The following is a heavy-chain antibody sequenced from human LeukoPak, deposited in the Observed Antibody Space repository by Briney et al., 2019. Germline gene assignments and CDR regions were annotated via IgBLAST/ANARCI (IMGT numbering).Heavy chain of an antibody. CDR1: GFTFSSYS. D-gene: IGHD6-13*01. V-gene: IGHV3-21*01. CDR2: ISSSSSYI. CDR3: ARDQYYSSSWKTTYDY. J-gene: IGHJ4*02. Sequence: GGSLRLSCAASGFTFSSYSMNWVRQAPGKGLEWVSSISSSSSYIYYADSVKGRFTISRDNAKNSLYLQMNSLGAEDTAVYYCARDQYYSSSWKTTYDYWGQGTLVTVSS.